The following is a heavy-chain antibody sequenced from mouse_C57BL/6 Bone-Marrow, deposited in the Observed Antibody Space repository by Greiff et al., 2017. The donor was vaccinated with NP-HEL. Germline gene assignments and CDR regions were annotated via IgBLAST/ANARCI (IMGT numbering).Heavy chain of an antibody. CDR1: GFTFSSYG. Sequence: EVKLMESGGDLVKPGGSLKLSCAASGFTFSSYGMSWVRQTPDKRLEWVATISSGGSYTYYPHSLKGRFTISRDNAKNTLYLQLSSLKSEDTAMYYCARVITTVVATGAMDYGGQGTSVTVSS. V-gene: IGHV5-6*01. CDR2: ISSGGSYT. D-gene: IGHD1-1*01. CDR3: ARVITTVVATGAMDY. J-gene: IGHJ4*01.